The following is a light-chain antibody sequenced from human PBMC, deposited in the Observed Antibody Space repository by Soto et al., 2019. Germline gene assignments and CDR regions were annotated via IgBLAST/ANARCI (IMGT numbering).Light chain of an antibody. CDR2: DAS. Sequence: DTQMTQSPSTLSGSQGDRVTINCRASQSISRWLAWYQQKPGRAPNLLIYDASVLYSGVPSRFSGSGSGTDFTLTISSLQPEDFAAYYCQQSYSTPRTFGQGTKVDIK. CDR1: QSISRW. J-gene: IGKJ1*01. CDR3: QQSYSTPRT. V-gene: IGKV1-5*01.